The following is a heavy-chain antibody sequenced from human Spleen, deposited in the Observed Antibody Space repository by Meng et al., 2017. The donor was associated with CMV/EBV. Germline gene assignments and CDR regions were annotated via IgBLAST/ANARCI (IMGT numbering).Heavy chain of an antibody. CDR3: ARDDIVVVPAAEGYYYYGMDV. J-gene: IGHJ6*02. V-gene: IGHV3-30-3*01. CDR2: ISSDGSTE. CDR1: GFSFSTYG. Sequence: GGSLRLSCEASGFSFSTYGMHWVRQAPGKGLEWVALISSDGSTEYYADSVEGRFTISRDNSKNTLYLQVNSLRSEDTAVYYCARDDIVVVPAAEGYYYYGMDVWGQGTTVTVSS. D-gene: IGHD2-2*01.